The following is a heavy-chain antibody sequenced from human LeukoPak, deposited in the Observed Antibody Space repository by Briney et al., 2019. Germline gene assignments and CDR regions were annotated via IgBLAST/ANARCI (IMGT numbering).Heavy chain of an antibody. CDR1: GGSISGGSYY. CDR2: IHTSGST. J-gene: IGHJ5*02. V-gene: IGHV4-61*02. D-gene: IGHD3-22*01. Sequence: SQTLSLTCTVSGGSISGGSYYWSWIRQPAGKGLEWIGRIHTSGSTNQNPSLKSRVTISVDTSKNQFFLKLSSVTAADTAVYYCARLRYYYDSTWGQGTLVTVPS. CDR3: ARLRYYYDST.